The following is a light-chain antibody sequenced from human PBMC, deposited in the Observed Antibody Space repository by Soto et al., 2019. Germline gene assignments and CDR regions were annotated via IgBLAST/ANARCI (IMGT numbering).Light chain of an antibody. J-gene: IGKJ4*01. CDR2: AAS. CDR3: QQSYSTPPLT. CDR1: QSISSY. V-gene: IGKV1-39*01. Sequence: DIQMTQSPSSLSASVGDRVTITCRASQSISSYLNWYQQKPGKAPKLLIYAASSLQSGVPSRFSGRGSGTDFTLTISSLQPEDFETYYCQQSYSTPPLTFGGGTKVEIK.